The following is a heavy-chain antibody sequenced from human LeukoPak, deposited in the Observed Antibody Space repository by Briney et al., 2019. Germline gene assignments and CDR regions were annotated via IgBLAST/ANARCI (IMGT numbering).Heavy chain of an antibody. CDR1: GYRFTSYW. CDR2: IYPGDSDT. V-gene: IGHV5-51*01. CDR3: ARQKEAVAGAFDY. D-gene: IGHD6-19*01. J-gene: IGHJ4*02. Sequence: GESLKISCKGSGYRFTSYWIGWVRQMPGKGLEWMGIIYPGDSDTRYSPSFQGQVTISADKSISTAYLQWSSLKASDTAMYYCARQKEAVAGAFDYWGQGTLVTVSS.